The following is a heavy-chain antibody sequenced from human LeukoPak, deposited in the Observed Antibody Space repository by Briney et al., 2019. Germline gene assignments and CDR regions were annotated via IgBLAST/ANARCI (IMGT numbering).Heavy chain of an antibody. CDR1: GGSFNNYY. CDR2: INHSGNT. J-gene: IGHJ4*02. V-gene: IGHV4-34*01. D-gene: IGHD3-10*01. CDR3: HLVRGGGYFDY. Sequence: SETLSLTCAVYGGSFNNYYWSCIRQPPGKRLEWIGEINHSGNTNYNPSLKSRVTISVDTSKNQFSLNLTSVTAADTAVYYCHLVRGGGYFDYWGQGTLVTVSS.